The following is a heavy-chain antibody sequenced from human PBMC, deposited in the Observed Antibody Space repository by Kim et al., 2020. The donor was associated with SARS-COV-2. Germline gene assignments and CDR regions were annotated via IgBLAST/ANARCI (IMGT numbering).Heavy chain of an antibody. V-gene: IGHV1-18*01. D-gene: IGHD3-16*01. CDR3: AKDYDYNIDY. CDR2: GPT. J-gene: IGHJ4*02. Sequence: GPTFYAQKFQGRVTVTTDTSTNTAYMELRSLRPDDTAVYYCAKDYDYNIDYWGQGTLVTVSS.